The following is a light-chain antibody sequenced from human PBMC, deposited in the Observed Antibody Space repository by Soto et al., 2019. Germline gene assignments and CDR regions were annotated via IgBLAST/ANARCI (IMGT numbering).Light chain of an antibody. CDR1: QSVSSSY. CDR3: QQYGSPPIT. Sequence: IVLTLSPCTLSLSPGERATLSCRASQSVSSSYLAWYQQKPGQAPRLLIYGASSRATGIPDRFSGSGSGTDFTLTISRLEPEDFAVYYCQQYGSPPITFGQGTRLEIK. V-gene: IGKV3-20*01. J-gene: IGKJ5*01. CDR2: GAS.